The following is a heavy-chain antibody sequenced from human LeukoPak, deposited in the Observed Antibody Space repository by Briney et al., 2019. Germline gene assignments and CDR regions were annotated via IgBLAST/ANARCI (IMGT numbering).Heavy chain of an antibody. J-gene: IGHJ6*03. D-gene: IGHD6-6*01. CDR2: ISGGGGST. CDR3: AREGDSSSPLTPDYYYYYYMDV. Sequence: PGGSLRLSCAASDFTFSTYGMSWVRQAPGKGLEWVSSISGGGGSTYYADSVKGRFTISRDNAKNSLYLQMNSLRAEDTAVYYCAREGDSSSPLTPDYYYYYYMDVWGKGTTVTVSS. CDR1: DFTFSTYG. V-gene: IGHV3-21*01.